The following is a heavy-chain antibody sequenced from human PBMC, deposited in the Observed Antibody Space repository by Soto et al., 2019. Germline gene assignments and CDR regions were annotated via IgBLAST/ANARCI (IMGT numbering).Heavy chain of an antibody. CDR2: ISYDGSNK. CDR3: AKAPNTMVSLDI. Sequence: CLRLSCAASGFTFSSYGMHWVRQAPGKGLEWVAVISYDGSNKYYADSVKGRFTISRDNSKNTLYLQVNSLRAEDTAVYYCAKAPNTMVSLDIWGQGTMVTVS. J-gene: IGHJ3*02. D-gene: IGHD3-10*01. CDR1: GFTFSSYG. V-gene: IGHV3-30*18.